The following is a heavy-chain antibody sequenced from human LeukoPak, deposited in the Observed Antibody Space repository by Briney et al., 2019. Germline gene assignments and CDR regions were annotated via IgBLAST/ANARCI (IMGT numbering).Heavy chain of an antibody. CDR1: GFTFNTYV. D-gene: IGHD1-26*01. J-gene: IGHJ3*02. Sequence: GGSLRLSCVASGFTFNTYVMHWVRQAPGKGLEWVAVISSDGSIKYYADSVKGRFTISRDNSKDTLSLQMNSLRAEDTAVYYCARDSVRVGATTGAFDIWGQGTMVTVSS. CDR3: ARDSVRVGATTGAFDI. V-gene: IGHV3-30*04. CDR2: ISSDGSIK.